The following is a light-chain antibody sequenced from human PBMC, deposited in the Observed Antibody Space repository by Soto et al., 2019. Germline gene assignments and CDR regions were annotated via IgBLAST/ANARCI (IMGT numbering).Light chain of an antibody. J-gene: IGKJ2*01. Sequence: EIVMTQSPATLSVSPGERATLSCRASQSVSSNLAWYQQKPGQTPRLLIYGASTRATGIPARFSGSGSGTEFNINISSMQSEDFEVHRCQQYNNWPPYTFGQGTKLEIK. CDR2: GAS. V-gene: IGKV3-15*01. CDR3: QQYNNWPPYT. CDR1: QSVSSN.